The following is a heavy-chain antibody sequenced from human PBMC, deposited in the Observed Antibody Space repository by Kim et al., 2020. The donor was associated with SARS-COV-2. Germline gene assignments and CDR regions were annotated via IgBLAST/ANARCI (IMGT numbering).Heavy chain of an antibody. Sequence: SETLSLTCTVSGGSISSYYWSWIRQPPGKGLEWIGYIYYSGSTNYNPSLKSRVTISVDTSKNQFSLKLSSVTAADTPVYSCATSITMPDGAVDIWGQGT. CDR3: ATSITMPDGAVDI. J-gene: IGHJ3*02. CDR1: GGSISSYY. D-gene: IGHD3-3*01. V-gene: IGHV4-59*08. CDR2: IYYSGST.